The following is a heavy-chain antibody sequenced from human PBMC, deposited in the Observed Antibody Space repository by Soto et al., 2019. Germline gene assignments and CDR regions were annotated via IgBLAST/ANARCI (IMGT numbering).Heavy chain of an antibody. Sequence: QVQLVQSGAEVKKPGSSVKVSCKASGGTFSSYTISWVRQAPGQGLEWMGRLIPMLGIANYAQKFQCIVTITADKSTCPAYMELSSLRSEDTAVYYCAGAVWQQLLSLASWFVPWGPGTLVTVSS. V-gene: IGHV1-69*02. J-gene: IGHJ5*02. D-gene: IGHD6-13*01. CDR3: AGAVWQQLLSLASWFVP. CDR2: LIPMLGIA. CDR1: GGTFSSYT.